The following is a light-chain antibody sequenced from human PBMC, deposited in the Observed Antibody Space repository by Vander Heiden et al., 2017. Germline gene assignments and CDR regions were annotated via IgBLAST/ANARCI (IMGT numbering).Light chain of an antibody. CDR3: QQRSNWPPYT. V-gene: IGKV3-11*01. J-gene: IGKJ2*01. CDR1: QRVSSY. CDR2: DAS. Sequence: VLTQSPATLSLSPGERATLSCRASQRVSSYLAWYQQKPGQAPRLLIYDASNRATGIPARFSGSGSGTDFTLTISSLEPEDFAVYYCQQRSNWPPYTFGQGTKLEIK.